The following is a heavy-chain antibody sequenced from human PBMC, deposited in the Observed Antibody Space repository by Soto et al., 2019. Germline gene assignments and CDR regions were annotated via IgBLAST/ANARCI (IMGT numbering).Heavy chain of an antibody. CDR3: ARDLLTTVTLFRGHSDAFDI. CDR2: IIPILGIA. Sequence: QVQLVQSGAEVKKPGSSVKVSCKASGGTFSSYTISWVRQAPGQGLEWMGRIIPILGIANYAQKFQGRVTSTADKATSTADMELSSLRSEDTAVYYCARDLLTTVTLFRGHSDAFDIWGQGTMVTVSS. V-gene: IGHV1-69*08. D-gene: IGHD4-17*01. J-gene: IGHJ3*02. CDR1: GGTFSSYT.